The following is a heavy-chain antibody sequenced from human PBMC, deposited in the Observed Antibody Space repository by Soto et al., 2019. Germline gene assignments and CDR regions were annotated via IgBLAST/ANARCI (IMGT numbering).Heavy chain of an antibody. J-gene: IGHJ5*02. CDR2: IYPDDSDT. CDR1: GVTFPTFW. CDR3: ARASGWYGGGVDNWFDP. Sequence: GESLKISCKHSGVTFPTFWIAWVRQMPGKGLEWMGTIYPDDSDTRYSPSFQGQVTISADKSIQTAYLQWGSLKASDSALYYCARASGWYGGGVDNWFDPWGQGTLVTVSS. D-gene: IGHD6-19*01. V-gene: IGHV5-51*01.